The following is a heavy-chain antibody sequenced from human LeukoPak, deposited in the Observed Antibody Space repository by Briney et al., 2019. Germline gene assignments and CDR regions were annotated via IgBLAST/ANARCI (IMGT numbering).Heavy chain of an antibody. CDR3: AKEGVYDYDSSGFERGAFDI. J-gene: IGHJ3*02. CDR2: ISWNSGSI. V-gene: IGHV3-9*01. CDR1: GFTFDDYA. Sequence: GGSLRFSGAASGFTFDDYAMHWVRQAPGKGLEWVSGISWNSGSIGYAASVKGRFTISRDNAKNSLYLQMNSLRAEDTALNYCAKEGVYDYDSSGFERGAFDIWGQGTMVTVSS. D-gene: IGHD3-22*01.